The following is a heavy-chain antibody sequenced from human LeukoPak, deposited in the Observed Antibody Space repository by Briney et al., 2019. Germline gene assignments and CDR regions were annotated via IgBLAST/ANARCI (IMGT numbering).Heavy chain of an antibody. CDR1: GYSFTSYW. D-gene: IGHD4-17*01. CDR3: ATVTTIYYYYGMDV. V-gene: IGHV5-10-1*01. CDR2: IDPSDSYT. Sequence: GESLTISCKGSGYSFTSYWITWGRQMPGKGLEWMGRIDPSDSYTNYSPSFQGHVTISADKSISTAYLQWSSLKASDTAMYYCATVTTIYYYYGMDVWGQGTTVTVSS. J-gene: IGHJ6*02.